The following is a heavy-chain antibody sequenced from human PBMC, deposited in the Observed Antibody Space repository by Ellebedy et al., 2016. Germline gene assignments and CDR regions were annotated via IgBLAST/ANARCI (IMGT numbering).Heavy chain of an antibody. Sequence: SETLSLTCAVSGGSINSSSSYWAWIRQPPGKRLEWIGNIYYRGTIYYNPSLRSRVTISIDTSKNQFSLNLTSVTATDTAVYFCARRGGWSGSFDHWGQGSLVTVSS. D-gene: IGHD6-19*01. CDR2: IYYRGTI. CDR1: GGSINSSSSY. V-gene: IGHV4-39*01. CDR3: ARRGGWSGSFDH. J-gene: IGHJ4*02.